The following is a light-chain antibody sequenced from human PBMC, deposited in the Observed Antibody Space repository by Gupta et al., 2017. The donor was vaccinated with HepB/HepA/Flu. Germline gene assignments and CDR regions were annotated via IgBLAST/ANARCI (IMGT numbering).Light chain of an antibody. CDR2: AAS. Sequence: DIQMTQSPSSLSASVGDRVTITCRASQSLNSFLNWYQQKPGKAPKLLIYAASSLQSGVPSRFSGSGSGTDFTLTISSLQPEDFATYYCQQTYNTPLIFGGGTKVEIK. CDR1: QSLNSF. CDR3: QQTYNTPLI. V-gene: IGKV1-39*01. J-gene: IGKJ4*01.